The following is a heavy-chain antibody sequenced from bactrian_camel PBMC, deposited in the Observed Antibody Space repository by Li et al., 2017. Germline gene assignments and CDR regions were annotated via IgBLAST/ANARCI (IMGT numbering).Heavy chain of an antibody. Sequence: HVQLVESGGGSVQAGESLRLSCKVSGYRYSTYCMGWFRQVPGNEREPLASIDSDGRTSVADSVKGRFTMSRDNDWRTVYLQMNGLTPEDTAMYYCSINVHAPRVVPGIACAPQEYWGQGTQVTVS. V-gene: IGHV3S53*01. CDR3: SINVHAPRVVPGIACAPQEY. J-gene: IGHJ4*01. CDR2: IDSDGRT. CDR1: GYRYSTYC. D-gene: IGHD2*01.